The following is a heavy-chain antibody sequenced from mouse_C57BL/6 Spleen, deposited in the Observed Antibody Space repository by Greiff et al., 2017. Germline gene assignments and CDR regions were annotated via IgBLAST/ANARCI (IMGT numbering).Heavy chain of an antibody. D-gene: IGHD1-1*02. CDR2: INYDGSST. V-gene: IGHV5-16*01. Sequence: EVHLVESEGGLVQPGSSMKLSCTASGFTFSDYYMAWVRQVPEKGLEWVANINYDGSSTYYLDSLKSRFIISRDNAKNILYLQMSSLKSEDTATYYCAREEGGYYFDYWGQGTTLTVSS. J-gene: IGHJ2*01. CDR3: AREEGGYYFDY. CDR1: GFTFSDYY.